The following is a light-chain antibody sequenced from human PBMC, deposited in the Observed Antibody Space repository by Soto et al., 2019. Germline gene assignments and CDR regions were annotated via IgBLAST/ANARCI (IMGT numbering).Light chain of an antibody. Sequence: EIVMTQSPATLSVSPGERVTLSCRASQSVSGNLAWYQQKPGQAPRLLIYGTYTRAAGIPARFSGTVSGTEFTRTISSLQSEDFAVYYCQQYGSSPPITFGQGTRLEIK. J-gene: IGKJ5*01. V-gene: IGKV3-15*01. CDR2: GTY. CDR1: QSVSGN. CDR3: QQYGSSPPIT.